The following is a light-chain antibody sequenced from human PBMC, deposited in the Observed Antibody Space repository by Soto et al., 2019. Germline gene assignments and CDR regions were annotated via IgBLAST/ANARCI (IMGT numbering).Light chain of an antibody. Sequence: EIVLTQSPGTLSLSPGERATLSCRASQSVSSSYLAWYQQKPGQAPRLLIYGASSRATGIPDRFSGSGSGTYFTITSSRLELDNFAVYYCQQYGSSPLFTFGPGTKVDI. CDR3: QQYGSSPLFT. CDR2: GAS. J-gene: IGKJ3*01. V-gene: IGKV3-20*01. CDR1: QSVSSSY.